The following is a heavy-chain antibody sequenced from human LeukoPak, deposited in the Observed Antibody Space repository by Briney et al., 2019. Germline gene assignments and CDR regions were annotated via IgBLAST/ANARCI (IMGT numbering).Heavy chain of an antibody. Sequence: SETLSLTCTVSGGSISSSNYYWAWIRQPPGKGLEWIATIYYSGSPYYNPSLKSRVTISVDTSKNQFSLKLSSVSAADTAVYYCARTSSSGLVGGYYFDYWGQGTLVTVSS. CDR2: IYYSGSP. CDR3: ARTSSSGLVGGYYFDY. J-gene: IGHJ4*02. D-gene: IGHD6-19*01. V-gene: IGHV4-39*07. CDR1: GGSISSSNYY.